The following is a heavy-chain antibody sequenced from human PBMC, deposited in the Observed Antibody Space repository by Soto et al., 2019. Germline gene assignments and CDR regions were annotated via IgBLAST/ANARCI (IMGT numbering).Heavy chain of an antibody. J-gene: IGHJ6*02. D-gene: IGHD2-2*01. Sequence: PCGSLGLACAACGFSVRSYGMHGVLQTPGKGLEWVAVISYDGSNKYYADSVKGRFTISRDTSKNTLYLQMNSLRAEDSAVYYCAKTVVPAASTIGDFYYGMAVWGQGTTVPVSS. CDR3: AKTVVPAASTIGDFYYGMAV. CDR2: ISYDGSNK. V-gene: IGHV3-30*18. CDR1: GFSVRSYG.